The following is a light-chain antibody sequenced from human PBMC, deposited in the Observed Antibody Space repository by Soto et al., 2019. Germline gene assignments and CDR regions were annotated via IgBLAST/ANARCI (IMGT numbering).Light chain of an antibody. J-gene: IGKJ1*01. CDR3: QQYNNWPPWT. CDR2: GAS. V-gene: IGKV3-15*01. CDR1: QSVSSN. Sequence: EIVMTQSPATLSVSPGERATLSCRASQSVSSNLAWYQQKPGQAPRLLIYGASTRATGIPARFSGSGSGTEFTLTISRLQSEDFAVYYCQQYNNWPPWTFGRGTKVELK.